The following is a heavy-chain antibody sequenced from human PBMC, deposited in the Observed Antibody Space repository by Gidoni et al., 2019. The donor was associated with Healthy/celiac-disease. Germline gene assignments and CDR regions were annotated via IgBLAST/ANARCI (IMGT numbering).Heavy chain of an antibody. D-gene: IGHD6-13*01. J-gene: IGHJ6*02. Sequence: QLQLQESGPGLVKPSETLSLTCTVSGGSISSSSYYWGWIRQPPGKGLEWIGSIYYSGSTYYNPSLKSRVTISVDTSKNQFSLKLSSVTAADTAVYYCASLATRFAAAGTYYYYYGMDVWGQGTTVTVSS. CDR1: GGSISSSSYY. CDR2: IYYSGST. V-gene: IGHV4-39*01. CDR3: ASLATRFAAAGTYYYYYGMDV.